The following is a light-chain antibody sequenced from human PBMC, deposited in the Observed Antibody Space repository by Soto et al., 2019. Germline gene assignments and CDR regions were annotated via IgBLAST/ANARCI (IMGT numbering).Light chain of an antibody. V-gene: IGLV2-8*01. J-gene: IGLJ2*01. CDR3: SSNEGGNNIKI. CDR1: NSDVGGSTY. Sequence: QSALTQPPSASGSPGQSVTISCTGTNSDVGGSTYVSWYQQHPGKAPKLVIYEVIKRPSGVPDRFSGSKSGNTASLTVSGLQAEDEADYYCSSNEGGNNIKIFGGGTKVTVL. CDR2: EVI.